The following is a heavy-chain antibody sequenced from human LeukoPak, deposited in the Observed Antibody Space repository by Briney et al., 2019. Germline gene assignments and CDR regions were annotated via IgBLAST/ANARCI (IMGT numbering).Heavy chain of an antibody. CDR2: IYYNGIT. J-gene: IGHJ4*02. V-gene: IGHV4-59*01. CDR1: GASISTSS. CDR3: ARGGYIYGH. Sequence: SETLSLTCSVSGASISTSSWSWIRQSPGKGLERLGYIYYNGITKYRSSLTSRLTISLDTSKNQFSLKLTSVTAADTAVYYCARGGYIYGHWGQGTLVTVSS. D-gene: IGHD5-18*01.